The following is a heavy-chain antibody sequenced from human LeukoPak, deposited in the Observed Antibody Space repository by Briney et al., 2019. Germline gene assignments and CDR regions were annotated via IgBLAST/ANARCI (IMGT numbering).Heavy chain of an antibody. CDR2: IIPIFGTA. V-gene: IGHV1-69*06. CDR3: ALEVVAATRGPFDY. J-gene: IGHJ4*02. CDR1: GGTFSSYA. Sequence: GASVKVSCKASGGTFSSYAISWVRQAPGQGLEWMGGIIPIFGTANYAQKFQGRVMITADKSTSTAYMELSSLRSEDTAVYYCALEVVAATRGPFDYWGQGTLVTVSS. D-gene: IGHD2-15*01.